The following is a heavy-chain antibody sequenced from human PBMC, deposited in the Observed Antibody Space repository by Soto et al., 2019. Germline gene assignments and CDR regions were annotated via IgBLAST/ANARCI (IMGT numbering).Heavy chain of an antibody. CDR2: IIPILGIA. J-gene: IGHJ6*01. V-gene: IGHV1-69*02. CDR1: GSTFSSYT. D-gene: IGHD2-2*01. Sequence: SVKVSCKASGSTFSSYTISWGRQAPGQGLEWMGRIIPILGIANYAQKFQGRVTITADKSTSTAYMELSSLRSEDTAVYYCARGHCSSTSCYARPFYGMDVWGQGTTVTVSS. CDR3: ARGHCSSTSCYARPFYGMDV.